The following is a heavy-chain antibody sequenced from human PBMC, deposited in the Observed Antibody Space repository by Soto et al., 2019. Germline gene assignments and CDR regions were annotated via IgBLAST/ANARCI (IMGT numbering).Heavy chain of an antibody. CDR2: IYYSGST. CDR3: ASLSGYVRYYYYYYMDV. J-gene: IGHJ6*03. V-gene: IGHV4-59*08. Sequence: SETLSLTCTVSGGSISSYYWSWIRQPPRKGLEWIGYIYYSGSTNYNPSLKSRVTISVDTSKNQFSLKLSSVTAADTAVYYCASLSGYVRYYYYYYMDVWGKGTTVTVSS. CDR1: GGSISSYY. D-gene: IGHD5-12*01.